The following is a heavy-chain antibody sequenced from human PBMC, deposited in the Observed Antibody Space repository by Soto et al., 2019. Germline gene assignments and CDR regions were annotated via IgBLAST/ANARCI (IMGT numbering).Heavy chain of an antibody. CDR1: GGSFSGYY. J-gene: IGHJ6*02. D-gene: IGHD3-16*01. CDR3: ASRWAYGMDV. CDR2: INHSGST. V-gene: IGHV4-34*01. Sequence: NPSETLSLTCAVYGGSFSGYYWSWIRQPPGKGLERIGEINHSGSTNYNPSLKSRVTISVDTSKNRFSLKLSSVTAADTAVYYCASRWAYGMDVWGQGTTVTVSS.